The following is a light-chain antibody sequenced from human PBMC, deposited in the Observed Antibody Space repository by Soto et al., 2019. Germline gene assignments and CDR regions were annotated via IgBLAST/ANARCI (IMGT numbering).Light chain of an antibody. CDR1: QSISSY. Sequence: DIQMIQSPSSLSASVGDRVTITCRASQSISSYLNWYQQKPGKAPKLLIYAASSLQSGVPSRFSGSGSGTDVTLTISSLQPEDFAPYYCQQSYSIPWTFGQGTKVEIK. J-gene: IGKJ1*01. CDR3: QQSYSIPWT. CDR2: AAS. V-gene: IGKV1-39*01.